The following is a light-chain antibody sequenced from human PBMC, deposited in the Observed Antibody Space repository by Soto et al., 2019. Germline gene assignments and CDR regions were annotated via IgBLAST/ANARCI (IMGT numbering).Light chain of an antibody. CDR2: DNK. CDR1: NPNIGGNY. J-gene: IGLJ2*01. Sequence: SVLTQPPSLFSAPGQKGTLSRPGKNPNIGGNYVSWYQVLPRTAPKLLIYDNKKRHSGIPDRFSGSKSGTSATLGITELQIGDEAEYYCGTWDISLDTVVFGGGTKVTVL. V-gene: IGLV1-51*01. CDR3: GTWDISLDTVV.